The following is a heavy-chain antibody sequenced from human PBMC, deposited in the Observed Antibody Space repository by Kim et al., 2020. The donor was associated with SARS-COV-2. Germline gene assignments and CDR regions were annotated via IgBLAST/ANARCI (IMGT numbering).Heavy chain of an antibody. CDR1: GYTFTSYD. CDR2: MNPNSGNT. J-gene: IGHJ4*02. CDR3: ARGARYSGYDYAY. V-gene: IGHV1-8*01. D-gene: IGHD5-12*01. Sequence: KVSCKASGYTFTSYDINWVRQATGQGLEWMGWMNPNSGNTGYAQKFQGRVTMTRNTSISTAYMELSSLRSEDTAVYYCARGARYSGYDYAYWGQGTLVTVSS.